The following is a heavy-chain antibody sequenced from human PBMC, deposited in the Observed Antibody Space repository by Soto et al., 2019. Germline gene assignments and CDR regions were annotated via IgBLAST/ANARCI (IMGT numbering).Heavy chain of an antibody. CDR1: GFSFSDHY. Sequence: GGSLRLSCAASGFSFSDHYMDWVRQAPGKGLEWVARIRNKANRYTTEYAASVKGRFTISRDDSKNSLFLQMNSLQTEDTAVYYCGRVGDYNFWCGPDYWGQGTLVTVSS. D-gene: IGHD3-3*01. CDR3: GRVGDYNFWCGPDY. J-gene: IGHJ4*02. V-gene: IGHV3-72*01. CDR2: IRNKANRYTT.